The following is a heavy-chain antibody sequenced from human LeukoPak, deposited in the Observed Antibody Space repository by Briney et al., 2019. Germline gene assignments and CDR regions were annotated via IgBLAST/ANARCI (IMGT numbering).Heavy chain of an antibody. V-gene: IGHV1-18*01. CDR1: GYTFTSYG. CDR2: ISAYNGNT. J-gene: IGHJ1*01. Sequence: ASVKVSCKASGYTFTSYGINWVRQAPGQGPEWMGWISAYNGNTKYAQNLQGRVTMTTDTSTSTAYMELRSLTSDDTAVYYCARTGTAVAGTRYFQHWGQGTLVTVSS. CDR3: ARTGTAVAGTRYFQH. D-gene: IGHD6-13*01.